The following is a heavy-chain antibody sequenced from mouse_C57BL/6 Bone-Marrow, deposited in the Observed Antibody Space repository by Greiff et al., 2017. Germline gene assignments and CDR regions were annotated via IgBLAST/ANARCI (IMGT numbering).Heavy chain of an antibody. CDR2: IYPRSGNP. CDR1: GYTFTSYG. D-gene: IGHD1-1*01. CDR3: ARGVFYYYGSGYWSWFAY. Sequence: QVQLQQSGAELARPGASVKLSCKASGYTFTSYGISWVKQRTGQGLEWIGEIYPRSGNPYYNEKFKGKATLTADKYSSTAYMDRRSLTSEDSAVYFCARGVFYYYGSGYWSWFAYWGQGTLVTVSA. J-gene: IGHJ3*01. V-gene: IGHV1-81*01.